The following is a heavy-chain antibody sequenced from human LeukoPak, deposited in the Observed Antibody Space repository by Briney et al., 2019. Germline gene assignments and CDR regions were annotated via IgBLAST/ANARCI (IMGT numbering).Heavy chain of an antibody. V-gene: IGHV1-46*01. J-gene: IGHJ4*02. CDR2: SNPSGGST. CDR1: GVTFTGYY. CDR3: ARDLDYYDSSGYYLPGY. Sequence: ASVKVFCKASGVTFTGYYMHWVRQAPGQGLEWMGISNPSGGSTSYAQKFQGRVTMTRDMSTSTVYMELSSLRSEDTAVYYCARDLDYYDSSGYYLPGYWGQGTLVTVSS. D-gene: IGHD3-22*01.